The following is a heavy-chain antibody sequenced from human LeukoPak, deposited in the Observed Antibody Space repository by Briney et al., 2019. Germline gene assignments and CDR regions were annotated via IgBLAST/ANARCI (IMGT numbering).Heavy chain of an antibody. J-gene: IGHJ4*02. D-gene: IGHD6-13*01. V-gene: IGHV1-69*06. CDR2: IIPIFDSA. CDR1: GGTFSSYA. CDR3: AIERGTRIGATVDPFEY. Sequence: SVKVSCKASGGTFSSYAISWVRQAPGQGLEWMGRIIPIFDSAYYAQIFQGRVTITADKSTSTAYMDLRSLTSVDTAVYYCAIERGTRIGATVDPFEYWGQGTLVTVSS.